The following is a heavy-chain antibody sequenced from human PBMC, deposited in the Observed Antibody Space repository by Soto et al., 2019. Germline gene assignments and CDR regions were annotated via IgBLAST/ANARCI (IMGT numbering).Heavy chain of an antibody. CDR2: ISHDGGNK. Sequence: PGGSLRLSCAASGFIFSDYAMHWVRQAPGKGLEWLTFISHDGGNKYYADSVKGRFTISRDNPGNTVYLQMSSLRIDDTAMYYCVRDGGRWAPGGYWGQGTLVTVSS. CDR3: VRDGGRWAPGGY. J-gene: IGHJ4*02. V-gene: IGHV3-30-3*01. CDR1: GFIFSDYA. D-gene: IGHD1-26*01.